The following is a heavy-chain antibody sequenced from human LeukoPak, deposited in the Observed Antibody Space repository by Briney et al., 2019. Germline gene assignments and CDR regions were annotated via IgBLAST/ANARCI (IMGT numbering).Heavy chain of an antibody. D-gene: IGHD2-2*02. V-gene: IGHV3-9*01. CDR1: GFTFDDYA. Sequence: GGSLRLSCAASGFTFDDYAMHWVRQAPGKGMEWISGISRNSGSIGYADSVKGRFTISRDNAKNSLYLQMNSLRAEDTALYYCAKVACSSTSCYRLGDAFDIWGQGTMVTVSS. J-gene: IGHJ3*02. CDR2: ISRNSGSI. CDR3: AKVACSSTSCYRLGDAFDI.